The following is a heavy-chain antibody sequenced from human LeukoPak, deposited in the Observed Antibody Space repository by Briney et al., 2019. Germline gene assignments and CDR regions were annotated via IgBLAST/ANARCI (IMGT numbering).Heavy chain of an antibody. CDR1: GFTFSSYW. D-gene: IGHD1-1*01. CDR2: IEQDGSEK. V-gene: IGHV3-7*01. J-gene: IGHJ4*02. CDR3: ARVVNPYNPGRYFDY. Sequence: GGSLRLSCAASGFTFSSYWMSWVRQAPGKGLEWVANIEQDGSEKYYVDSVKGRFTISEDNAQKSLYLQMSSLRAEDTAVYYCARVVNPYNPGRYFDYWGQGTLVTVSS.